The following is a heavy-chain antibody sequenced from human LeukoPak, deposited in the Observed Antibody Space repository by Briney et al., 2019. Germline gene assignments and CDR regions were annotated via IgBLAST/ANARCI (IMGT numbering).Heavy chain of an antibody. J-gene: IGHJ6*02. CDR2: IYYSGST. D-gene: IGHD6-13*01. Sequence: SETLSRTCTVSGGSISSYYWSWIRQPPGKGLEWIGYIYYSGSTNYNPSLKSRVTISVDTSKNQFSLKLSSVTAADTAVYYCARHGYPYSSSWYGYYYYYGMDVWGQGTTVTVSS. CDR3: ARHGYPYSSSWYGYYYYYGMDV. V-gene: IGHV4-59*08. CDR1: GGSISSYY.